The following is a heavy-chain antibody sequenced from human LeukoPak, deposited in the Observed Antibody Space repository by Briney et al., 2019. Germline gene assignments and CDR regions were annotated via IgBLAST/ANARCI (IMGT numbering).Heavy chain of an antibody. Sequence: ASVKVSCKASGYTFTSYDINWVRQATGQGLEWMGWMNPNSGNTGYAQKFQGRVTITRNTSISTAYMELSSLRSEDTAVYYCAREDTVAGTISFDYWGQGTLVTVSS. CDR3: AREDTVAGTISFDY. J-gene: IGHJ4*02. CDR2: MNPNSGNT. D-gene: IGHD6-19*01. V-gene: IGHV1-8*03. CDR1: GYTFTSYD.